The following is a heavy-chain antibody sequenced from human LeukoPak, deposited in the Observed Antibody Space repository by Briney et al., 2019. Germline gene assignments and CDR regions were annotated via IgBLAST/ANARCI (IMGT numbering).Heavy chain of an antibody. D-gene: IGHD2-15*01. CDR3: AKETVVVVAATPDAFDI. V-gene: IGHV3-23*01. CDR2: ISGSGGST. Sequence: GGSLRLSCAASGFTFSSYAMSWVRQAPGKGLEWVSDISGSGGSTHSADSVKDRFTISRDNSKNTLYLLMNSLRAEDTAVYYCAKETVVVVAATPDAFDIWGQGTMVTVS. CDR1: GFTFSSYA. J-gene: IGHJ3*02.